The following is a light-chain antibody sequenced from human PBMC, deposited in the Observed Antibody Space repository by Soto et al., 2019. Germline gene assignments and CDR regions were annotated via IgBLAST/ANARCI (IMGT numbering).Light chain of an antibody. V-gene: IGKV3-20*01. CDR2: GAS. J-gene: IGKJ1*01. CDR3: QLYGSSRWT. Sequence: EVVLAQSPGTLSLSPGERATLSCRASQTVGTTYLAWYQHKPGQAPRLLIYGASTRATGIPDRFSGSRSGTDFTLTISILEPEDFAVYFCQLYGSSRWTFGQGTKVEFK. CDR1: QTVGTTY.